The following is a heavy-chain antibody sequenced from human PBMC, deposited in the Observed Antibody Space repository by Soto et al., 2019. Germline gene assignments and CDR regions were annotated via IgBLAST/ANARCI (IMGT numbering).Heavy chain of an antibody. Sequence: ASVKVSCKASGGTFSSYAISWVRQAPGQGLEWMGGIIPIFGTANYAQKFQGRVTITADESTSTAYMELSSLRSEDTAVYYCARGVRYSSSWPAYYYYGMDVWGQGTTVTVSS. D-gene: IGHD6-13*01. CDR3: ARGVRYSSSWPAYYYYGMDV. V-gene: IGHV1-69*13. J-gene: IGHJ6*02. CDR1: GGTFSSYA. CDR2: IIPIFGTA.